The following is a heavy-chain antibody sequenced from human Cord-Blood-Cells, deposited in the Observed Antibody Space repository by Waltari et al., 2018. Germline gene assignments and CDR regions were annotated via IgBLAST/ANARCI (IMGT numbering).Heavy chain of an antibody. CDR2: IYYSGST. V-gene: IGHV4-59*08. D-gene: IGHD3-10*01. Sequence: QVQLQESGPGLVKPSETLSLTCTVSGGPIRSYHRSWIRQPPGKGLGWIGYIYYSGSTNYNPSLKSRVTISVDTSKNQFSLKLSSVTAADTAVYYCARLDYGSGSYYIDYWGQGTLVTVSS. J-gene: IGHJ4*02. CDR3: ARLDYGSGSYYIDY. CDR1: GGPIRSYH.